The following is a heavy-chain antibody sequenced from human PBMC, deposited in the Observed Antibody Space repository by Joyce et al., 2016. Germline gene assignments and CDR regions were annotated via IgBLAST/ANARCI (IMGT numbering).Heavy chain of an antibody. V-gene: IGHV1-69*06. CDR1: GGTFSSYV. D-gene: IGHD2-2*01. CDR2: LIPTIGKA. Sequence: QVQPVQYGAEVRKHGSSVKGACRASGGTFSSYVISWVRQAPGQGLGCMVALIPTIGKATYAQKFHGRLTSPAYKSTGSSYMERSSLRSDDTAVYYCARRGYCSSTSCNQHAFVIWGQGKMVAVSS. J-gene: IGHJ3*02. CDR3: ARRGYCSSTSCNQHAFVI.